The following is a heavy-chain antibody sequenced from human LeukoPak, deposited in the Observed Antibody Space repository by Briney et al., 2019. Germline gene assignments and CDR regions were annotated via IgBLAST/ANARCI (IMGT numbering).Heavy chain of an antibody. CDR2: IYTSGST. CDR1: DGSISSYY. D-gene: IGHD1-26*01. CDR3: AKAETGSSKSFFDY. V-gene: IGHV4-4*07. Sequence: SETLSLTCTVSDGSISSYYWSWIRQPAGKGLEWIGRIYTSGSTNYNPSLKSRVTMSVDTSKNQFSLKLSSVTAEDTAVYYCAKAETGSSKSFFDYWGQGTLVTVSS. J-gene: IGHJ4*02.